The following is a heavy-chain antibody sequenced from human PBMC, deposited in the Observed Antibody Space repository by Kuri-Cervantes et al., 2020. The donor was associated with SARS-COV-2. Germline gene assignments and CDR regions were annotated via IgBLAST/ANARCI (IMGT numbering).Heavy chain of an antibody. D-gene: IGHD6-6*01. Sequence: GESLKISCAASGFTFSSYGMHWVRQAPGKGLEWVAFIRYDGSNKYYADSVEGRFTITSDNSKNTLYLQMNRLRAENTAVYYCAKDQFREQLDPMDVWGKGTTVTVSS. V-gene: IGHV3-30*02. CDR2: IRYDGSNK. CDR3: AKDQFREQLDPMDV. J-gene: IGHJ6*03. CDR1: GFTFSSYG.